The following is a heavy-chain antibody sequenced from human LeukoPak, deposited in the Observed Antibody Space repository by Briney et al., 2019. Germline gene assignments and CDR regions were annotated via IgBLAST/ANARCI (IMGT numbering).Heavy chain of an antibody. CDR1: GFTFSSYA. V-gene: IGHV3-23*01. D-gene: IGHD1-1*01. J-gene: IGHJ3*02. Sequence: GGSLRLSCAASGFTFSSYAMSWVRQAPGKGLEWVSPISGSGGTTYYADSAKGRFTISRDNSRNTLCLQMNSLRAEDTAVYYCARDKRLEAINAFDIWGQGTMVTVSS. CDR3: ARDKRLEAINAFDI. CDR2: ISGSGGTT.